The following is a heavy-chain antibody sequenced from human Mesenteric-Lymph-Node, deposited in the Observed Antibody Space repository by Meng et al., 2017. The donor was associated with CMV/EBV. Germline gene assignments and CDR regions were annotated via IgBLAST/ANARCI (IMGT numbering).Heavy chain of an antibody. J-gene: IGHJ4*02. CDR2: ISSSVTGSNI. CDR3: AREYSSSSGECFDY. Sequence: GESLKISCVASGFSFSDYYMSWIRQAPGKGLEWVSYISSSVTGSNIYYADSVKGRFTISRDSAKKSLYLQINSLRAEDTAVYYCAREYSSSSGECFDYWGQGTLVTVSS. V-gene: IGHV3-11*04. D-gene: IGHD6-6*01. CDR1: GFSFSDYY.